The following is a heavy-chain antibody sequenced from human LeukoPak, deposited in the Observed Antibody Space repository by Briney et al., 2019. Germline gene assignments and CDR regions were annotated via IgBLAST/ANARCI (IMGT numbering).Heavy chain of an antibody. D-gene: IGHD3-10*01. CDR2: IYSSGST. V-gene: IGHV4-39*07. J-gene: IGHJ6*03. CDR1: GGSISSSGYY. Sequence: PSETLSLTCTVSGGSISSSGYYWGWIRQPPGKGLEWIGSIYSSGSTYYNPSLKSRVTISINTSKNQFSLKLSSVTAADTAVYYCARAQADMVRGVIDYYMDVWGKGTTVTISS. CDR3: ARAQADMVRGVIDYYMDV.